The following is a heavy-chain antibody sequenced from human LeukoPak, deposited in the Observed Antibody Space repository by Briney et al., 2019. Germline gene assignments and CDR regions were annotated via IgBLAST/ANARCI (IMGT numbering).Heavy chain of an antibody. CDR3: ARVHCSSTSCYYFDY. CDR2: IYHSGST. D-gene: IGHD2-2*01. Sequence: SGTLSLTCAVSGGSISSSNWWSWVRQPPGKGLEWIGEIYHSGSTNYNPSLKSRVTISVDKSKNQFSLKLSSVTAADTAVYYCARVHCSSTSCYYFDYWGQGTLVTVSS. V-gene: IGHV4-4*02. CDR1: GGSISSSNW. J-gene: IGHJ4*02.